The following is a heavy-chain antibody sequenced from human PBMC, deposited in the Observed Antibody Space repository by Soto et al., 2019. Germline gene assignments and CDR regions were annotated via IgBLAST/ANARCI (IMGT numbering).Heavy chain of an antibody. CDR2: IHHSGST. CDR3: ARGSGMVGATDLDY. J-gene: IGHJ4*02. Sequence: SETLSLTCAVSGYSISSGYYWGWIRQPPGKGLEWIGSIHHSGSTYYNPSLKSRVTISVDTSKNQFSLKLSSVTAADTAVYYCARGSGMVGATDLDYWGQGTLVTVSS. CDR1: GYSISSGYY. D-gene: IGHD1-26*01. V-gene: IGHV4-38-2*01.